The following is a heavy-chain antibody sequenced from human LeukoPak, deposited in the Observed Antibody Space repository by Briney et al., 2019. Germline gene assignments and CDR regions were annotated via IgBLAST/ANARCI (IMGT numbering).Heavy chain of an antibody. Sequence: PGGSLRLSRAASGFTVSSNYMSWVRQAPGKGLEWVSVIYSGGTTYYADSVKGRFTISRDNSKNTVYLQMNSLRAEDTAVYYCARDQTSTAQRGFDYWGQGTLVTVSS. CDR1: GFTVSSNY. J-gene: IGHJ4*02. CDR2: IYSGGTT. D-gene: IGHD2-2*01. CDR3: ARDQTSTAQRGFDY. V-gene: IGHV3-66*02.